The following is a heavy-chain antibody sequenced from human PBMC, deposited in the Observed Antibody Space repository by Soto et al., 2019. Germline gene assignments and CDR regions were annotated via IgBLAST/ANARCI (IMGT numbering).Heavy chain of an antibody. CDR1: GGSISSGGYY. CDR2: IYYSGST. D-gene: IGHD2-2*01. J-gene: IGHJ3*02. V-gene: IGHV4-31*03. Sequence: QVQLQESGPGLVKPSQTLSLTCTVSGGSISSGGYYWSWIRQHPGKGLEWIGYIYYSGSTYYNPSLKSRVTISVDTSKNQFSLKLSSVTAADTAVYYCASTCSSTSCYDDAFDIWGQGTMVTVSS. CDR3: ASTCSSTSCYDDAFDI.